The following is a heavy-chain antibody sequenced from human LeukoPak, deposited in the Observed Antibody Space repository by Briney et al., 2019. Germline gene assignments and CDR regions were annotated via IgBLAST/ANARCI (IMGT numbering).Heavy chain of an antibody. CDR2: ISYSGST. V-gene: IGHV4-34*01. J-gene: IGHJ6*03. CDR3: AKGKAGHYHSVTDEYYYYMDV. D-gene: IGHD3-9*01. Sequence: PSETLSLTCVVDGGYFSGFYWTCIRQAPGKGLEWIGEISYSGSTKYNPSLKSRVTIEVDTPKKQISLNLSSLTAADTAVYYCAKGKAGHYHSVTDEYYYYMDVWGKGTTVIVSS. CDR1: GGYFSGFY.